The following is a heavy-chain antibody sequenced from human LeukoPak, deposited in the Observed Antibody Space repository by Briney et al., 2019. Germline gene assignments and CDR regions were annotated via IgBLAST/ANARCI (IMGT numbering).Heavy chain of an antibody. J-gene: IGHJ6*03. D-gene: IGHD5-18*01. CDR2: IIPIFGTA. Sequence: SVKVSCKASRGTFSSYAITWVRQAPGQGLEWMGGIIPIFGTANYAQKFQGRVTITADKSTSTAYMELSSLRSEDTAVYYCARGWARLWEYYYMDVWGKGTTVTVSS. CDR1: RGTFSSYA. CDR3: ARGWARLWEYYYMDV. V-gene: IGHV1-69*06.